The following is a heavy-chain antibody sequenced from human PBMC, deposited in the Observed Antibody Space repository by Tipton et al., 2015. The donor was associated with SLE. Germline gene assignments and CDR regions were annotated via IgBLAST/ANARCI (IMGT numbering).Heavy chain of an antibody. CDR2: IYYSGST. D-gene: IGHD4-17*01. V-gene: IGHV4-59*12. CDR1: GGSISSYY. CDR3: AKGRQKNYADHAY. J-gene: IGHJ4*02. Sequence: GLVKPSETLSLTCTVSGGSISSYYWSWIRQPPGKGLEWIGSIYYSGSTYFNPSLKSRVTISVDTSKNQFSLKLSSVTAADTAVYYCAKGRQKNYADHAYWGQGTLVTVSS.